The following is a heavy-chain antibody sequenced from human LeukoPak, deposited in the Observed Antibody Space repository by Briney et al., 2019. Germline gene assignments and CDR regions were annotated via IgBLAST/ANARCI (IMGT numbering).Heavy chain of an antibody. Sequence: GGSLRLSCAASGFTFSSYWMSWVRLAPGKGLEWVANIKQDGSEKYYVDSVKGRFTISRDNAKNSLYLQMNSLRAEDTAVYYCARDRRGYSSSWRKYNWFDPSGQGTLVTVSS. D-gene: IGHD6-13*01. CDR2: IKQDGSEK. CDR3: ARDRRGYSSSWRKYNWFDP. J-gene: IGHJ5*02. V-gene: IGHV3-7*01. CDR1: GFTFSSYW.